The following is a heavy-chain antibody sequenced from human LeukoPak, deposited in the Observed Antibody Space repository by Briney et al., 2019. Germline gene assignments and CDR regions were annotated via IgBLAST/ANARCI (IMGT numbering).Heavy chain of an antibody. Sequence: QPGGSLRLSCAASGFTFSSYAMSWVRHAPGKGLEWVSAISGSGGSTYYADSVKGRFTISRDNSKNTLYLQMNSLRAEDTAVYYCAKIFAVVVVAATSDYWGQGTLVTVSS. V-gene: IGHV3-23*01. CDR3: AKIFAVVVVAATSDY. CDR1: GFTFSSYA. D-gene: IGHD2-15*01. J-gene: IGHJ4*02. CDR2: ISGSGGST.